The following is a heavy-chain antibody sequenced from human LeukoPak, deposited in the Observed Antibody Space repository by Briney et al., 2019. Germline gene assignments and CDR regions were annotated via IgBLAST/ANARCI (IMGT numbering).Heavy chain of an antibody. CDR1: GFIFSSYG. CDR3: AKDFYYYYMDV. V-gene: IGHV3-33*06. Sequence: GGSLRLSCAASGFIFSSYGMHWVRQAPGKGLEWVAVIWYDGSNKYYADSVKGRFTISRDNSKNTLYLQMNSLRAEDTAVYYCAKDFYYYYMDVWGKGTTVTVSS. J-gene: IGHJ6*03. CDR2: IWYDGSNK.